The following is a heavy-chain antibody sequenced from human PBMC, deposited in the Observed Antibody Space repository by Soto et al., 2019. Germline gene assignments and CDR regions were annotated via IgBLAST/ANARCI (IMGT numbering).Heavy chain of an antibody. J-gene: IGHJ6*02. CDR1: GGSYKSYA. CDR2: IMPIFGTA. D-gene: IGHD2-15*01. V-gene: IGHV1-69*12. CDR3: ATWRDTTPHVGNYYSGMDI. Sequence: QVQLVQSGAEVKKPGASVKVSCKASGGSYKSYAISWVRQAPVQGLEWRGGIMPIFGTADYAQKFQGGVTITADESTSTAYMELSSLRSEDKAVYYCATWRDTTPHVGNYYSGMDIWGQGTTVTVS.